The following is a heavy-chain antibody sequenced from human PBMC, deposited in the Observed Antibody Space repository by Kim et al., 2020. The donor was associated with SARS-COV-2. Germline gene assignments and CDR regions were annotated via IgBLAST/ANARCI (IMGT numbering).Heavy chain of an antibody. Sequence: SVKVSCKASGGTFTNYAINWVRQAPGQGLEWMGRIMPIVAIENYAQKFQGRFTITADKSTSTAYMELSGLRSEDTAVYYCASSKYNSRGYYNRNWLDPWGQGTLVIFSS. CDR3: ASSKYNSRGYYNRNWLDP. V-gene: IGHV1-69*04. D-gene: IGHD3-10*01. J-gene: IGHJ5*02. CDR2: IMPIVAIE. CDR1: GGTFTNYA.